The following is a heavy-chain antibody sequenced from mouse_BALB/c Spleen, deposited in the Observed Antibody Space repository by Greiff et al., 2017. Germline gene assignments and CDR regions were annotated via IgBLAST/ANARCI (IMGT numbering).Heavy chain of an antibody. CDR1: GFTFSSYG. CDR2: ISSGGSYT. D-gene: IGHD2-4*01. V-gene: IGHV5-6*01. Sequence: EVHLVESGGDLVKPGGSLKLSCAASGFTFSSYGMSWVRQTPDKRLEWVATISSGGSYTYYPDSVKGRFTISRDNAKNTLYLQMSSLKSEDTAMYYCARHGGLRRNYFDYWGQGTTLTVSS. J-gene: IGHJ2*01. CDR3: ARHGGLRRNYFDY.